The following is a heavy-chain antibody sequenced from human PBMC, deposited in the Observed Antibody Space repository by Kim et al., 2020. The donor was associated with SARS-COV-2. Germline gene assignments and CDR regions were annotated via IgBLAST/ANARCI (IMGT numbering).Heavy chain of an antibody. CDR3: ASHMIVVVITPFDY. Sequence: GGSLRRSCAASGFTFSSYAMSWVRQAPGKGLEWVSAISGSGGSTYYADSVKGRFTISRDNSKNTLYLQMNSLRAEDTAVYYCASHMIVVVITPFDYWGQGTLVTVSS. V-gene: IGHV3-23*01. CDR1: GFTFSSYA. CDR2: ISGSGGST. D-gene: IGHD3-22*01. J-gene: IGHJ4*02.